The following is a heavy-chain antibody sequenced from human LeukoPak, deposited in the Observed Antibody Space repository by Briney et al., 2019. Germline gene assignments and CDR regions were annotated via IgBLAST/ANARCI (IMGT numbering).Heavy chain of an antibody. Sequence: SETLSLTCTVSGGSISSYYWSWIRQPPGKGLEWIGYIYYSGSTNYNPSLKSRVTISVDTSKNQFSLKLSSVTAADTAVYYCARVNSWYLGVYYYYYMDVWGKGTTVTVSS. CDR3: ARVNSWYLGVYYYYYMDV. CDR2: IYYSGST. D-gene: IGHD6-13*01. CDR1: GGSISSYY. V-gene: IGHV4-59*01. J-gene: IGHJ6*03.